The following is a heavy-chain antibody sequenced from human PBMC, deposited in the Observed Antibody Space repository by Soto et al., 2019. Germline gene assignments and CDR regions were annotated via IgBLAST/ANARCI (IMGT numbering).Heavy chain of an antibody. Sequence: SETLSLTCTVSGGSISSYYWSWIRQPPGKGLEWIGYIYYSGSTNYNPSLKSRVTISVDTSKNQFSLKLSSVTAADTAVYYCASFDYSSGWYFGYWGQGTLVTVSS. CDR3: ASFDYSSGWYFGY. D-gene: IGHD6-19*01. CDR2: IYYSGST. J-gene: IGHJ4*02. V-gene: IGHV4-59*08. CDR1: GGSISSYY.